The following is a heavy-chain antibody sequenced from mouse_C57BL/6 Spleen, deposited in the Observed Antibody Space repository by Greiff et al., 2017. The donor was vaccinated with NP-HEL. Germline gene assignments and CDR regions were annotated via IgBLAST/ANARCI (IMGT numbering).Heavy chain of an antibody. CDR1: GYTFTSYW. V-gene: IGHV1-55*01. CDR2: IYPGSGST. J-gene: IGHJ3*01. CDR3: AGDYYGSSSFAY. Sequence: QVQLQQSGAELVKPGASVKMSCKASGYTFTSYWITWVKQRPGQGLEWIGDIYPGSGSTNYNEKFKSKATLTVDTSSSTAYMQLSSLTSEDSAVYYCAGDYYGSSSFAYWGQGTLVTVSA. D-gene: IGHD1-1*01.